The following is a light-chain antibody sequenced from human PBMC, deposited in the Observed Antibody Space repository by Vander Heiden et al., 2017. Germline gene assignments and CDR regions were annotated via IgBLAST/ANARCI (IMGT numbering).Light chain of an antibody. CDR2: KAS. CDR1: RSITTL. Sequence: DIQMTQSPSTLHAPVGDRVTITCRASRSITTLLVWYQQKPGKAPHLLISKASNLETGVSSKFSGSGSGTEFTLTISNLQPGDFATYYCQQYDSYPWTFGQGTKVEI. CDR3: QQYDSYPWT. V-gene: IGKV1-5*03. J-gene: IGKJ1*01.